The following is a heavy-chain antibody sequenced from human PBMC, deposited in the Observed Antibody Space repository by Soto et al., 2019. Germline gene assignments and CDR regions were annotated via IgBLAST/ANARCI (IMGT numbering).Heavy chain of an antibody. Sequence: QVQLVQSVAEVKKPGASVKVSCKASGYTFTNYAISWVRQAPGQGLEWMGWISAYNGNTNYAQKLQGRVTMTTDTSTSSASMELRSLRSDDTAVYYCARAWFGDFVYYFDYWGQGTLVTVSS. CDR3: ARAWFGDFVYYFDY. CDR1: GYTFTNYA. V-gene: IGHV1-18*01. CDR2: ISAYNGNT. J-gene: IGHJ4*02. D-gene: IGHD3-10*01.